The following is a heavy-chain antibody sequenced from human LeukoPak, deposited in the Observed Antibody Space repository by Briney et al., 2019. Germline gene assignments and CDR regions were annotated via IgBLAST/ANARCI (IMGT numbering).Heavy chain of an antibody. CDR2: ISGSGSGGST. V-gene: IGHV3-23*01. CDR1: GFTFGNYG. D-gene: IGHD5-24*01. Sequence: GGSLRLSCAASGFTFGNYGMSWVRQAPGKGLEWVSNISGSGSGGSTYYADSVKGRFTISRDNSKNTLYLQMNSLRAEDTAVYYCAKSGYNRFDYWGQGTLVTVSS. J-gene: IGHJ4*02. CDR3: AKSGYNRFDY.